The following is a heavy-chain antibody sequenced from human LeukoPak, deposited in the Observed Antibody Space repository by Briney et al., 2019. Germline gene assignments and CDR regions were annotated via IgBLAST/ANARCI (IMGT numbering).Heavy chain of an antibody. J-gene: IGHJ5*02. CDR2: INSDGSST. D-gene: IGHD2-2*01. Sequence: PGGSLRLSCAASGFTFSSYWMHWVRQAPGKGLVWVSRINSDGSSTSYADSVKGRFTISRDNAKNTLYLQMNSLRAEDTAVYYCARDQGYCSSTSCPNWFDPWGQGTLVTVSS. CDR1: GFTFSSYW. V-gene: IGHV3-74*01. CDR3: ARDQGYCSSTSCPNWFDP.